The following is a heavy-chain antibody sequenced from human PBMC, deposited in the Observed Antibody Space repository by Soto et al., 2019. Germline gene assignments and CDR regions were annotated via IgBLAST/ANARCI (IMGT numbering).Heavy chain of an antibody. CDR2: ITGSGDST. J-gene: IGHJ6*02. CDR3: AREPVGPDYAMAV. CDR1: GFTFKSYA. Sequence: PGGSLRLSCAASGFTFKSYAVSWVRQAPGKGLEWVSVITGSGDSTYYADSVKGRFTISRDNSKKMLYLQMDSLRAEDTALYYCAREPVGPDYAMAVWGQGTTVTVSS. D-gene: IGHD1-26*01. V-gene: IGHV3-23*01.